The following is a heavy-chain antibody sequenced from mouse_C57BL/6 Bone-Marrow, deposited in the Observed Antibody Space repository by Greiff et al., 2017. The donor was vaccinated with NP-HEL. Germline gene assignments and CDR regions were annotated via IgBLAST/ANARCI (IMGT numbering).Heavy chain of an antibody. D-gene: IGHD1-1*01. CDR3: TRGYYGSSFYYFDY. CDR2: ISSGGDYI. Sequence: EVKLVESGEGLVKPGGSLKLSSADSGFTFSSYAMSWVRQTPEKRLEWVAYISSGGDYIYYADTVKGRFTISRDNARNTLYLQMSSLKSEDTAMYYCTRGYYGSSFYYFDYWGQGTTLTVSS. J-gene: IGHJ2*01. CDR1: GFTFSSYA. V-gene: IGHV5-9-1*02.